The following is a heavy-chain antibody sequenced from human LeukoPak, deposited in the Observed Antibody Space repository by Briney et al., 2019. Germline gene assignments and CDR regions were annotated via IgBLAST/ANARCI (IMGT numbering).Heavy chain of an antibody. CDR1: GGSFSGYY. D-gene: IGHD3-3*01. CDR3: ARGGATIYDFWSGYHDDFDY. CDR2: INHSGST. J-gene: IGHJ4*02. V-gene: IGHV4-34*01. Sequence: SETLSLTCAVYGGSFSGYYWSWIRQPPGKGLEWIGEINHSGSTNYNPSLKSRVTISVDTSKNQFSLKLSSVTAADTAVYYCARGGATIYDFWSGYHDDFDYWGQGTLVTVSS.